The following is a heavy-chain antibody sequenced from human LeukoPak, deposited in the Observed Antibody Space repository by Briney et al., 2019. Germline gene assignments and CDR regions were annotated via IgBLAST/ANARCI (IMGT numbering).Heavy chain of an antibody. J-gene: IGHJ4*02. Sequence: ETLSLTCTVSGGSISSYYWSWIRQAPGKGLEWISYITLSSGIIYYADSVKGRFTISRDNAKSSLYLQMNSLRAEDTAVYYCARETPYSSSWTVFDYWGLGTLVTVSS. V-gene: IGHV3-48*01. CDR3: ARETPYSSSWTVFDY. CDR1: GGSISSYY. CDR2: ITLSSGII. D-gene: IGHD6-13*01.